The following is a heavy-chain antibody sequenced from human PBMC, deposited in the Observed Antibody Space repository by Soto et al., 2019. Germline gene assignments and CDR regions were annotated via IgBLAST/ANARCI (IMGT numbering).Heavy chain of an antibody. Sequence: EVQLVQSGAEVKKPGESLKISCKGSGYSFTNYWIGWVRQMPGKGLEWMGVIYPGDSDTRYSPSFQGQVTISADKSISTAYLQWSSLQASDTAIYYCARHVYTGWQLLFDYWCQGTLVTVSS. J-gene: IGHJ4*02. CDR3: ARHVYTGWQLLFDY. CDR1: GYSFTNYW. V-gene: IGHV5-51*01. D-gene: IGHD6-19*01. CDR2: IYPGDSDT.